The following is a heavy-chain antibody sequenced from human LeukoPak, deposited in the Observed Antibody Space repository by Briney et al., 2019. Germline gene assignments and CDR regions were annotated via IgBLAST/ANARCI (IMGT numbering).Heavy chain of an antibody. V-gene: IGHV4-4*07. CDR3: ARDIQGLAAREDPNWFDS. CDR2: IYTSGST. CDR1: GGSISRYY. J-gene: IGHJ5*01. D-gene: IGHD6-6*01. Sequence: PSETLSLTCTVSGGSISRYYWSWIRQPAGKGLEWIGRIYTSGSTNYNPSLKSRVTMSVDTSKNQFSLKLSSVTAADTAVYYCARDIQGLAAREDPNWFDSWGQGILVTVSS.